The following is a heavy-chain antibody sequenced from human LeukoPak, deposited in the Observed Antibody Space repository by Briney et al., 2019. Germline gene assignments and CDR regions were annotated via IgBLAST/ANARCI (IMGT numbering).Heavy chain of an antibody. CDR3: ARVPSSGYYRHFDY. V-gene: IGHV1-8*01. Sequence: ASVKVSCKASGYTFTSYDINWVRQATGQGLEWMGWMNPNSGNTGYAQKFQGRVTMTRNTSISTAYMELSSLRSEDTAVYYCARVPSSGYYRHFDYWGQGTLVTVSS. CDR1: GYTFTSYD. D-gene: IGHD3-22*01. J-gene: IGHJ4*02. CDR2: MNPNSGNT.